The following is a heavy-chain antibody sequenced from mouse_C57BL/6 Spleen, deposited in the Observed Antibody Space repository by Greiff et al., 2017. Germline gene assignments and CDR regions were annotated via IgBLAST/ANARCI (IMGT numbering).Heavy chain of an antibody. CDR1: GFTFSDYG. CDR3: ARHDYIDY. J-gene: IGHJ2*01. Sequence: EVQLQESGGGLVKPGGSLKLSCAASGFTFSDYGMHWVRQAPEKGLEWVAYISSGSSTIYYADTVKGRFTISRDNAKNTLFLQMTSLRSEDTAMYYCARHDYIDYWGQGTTLTVSS. D-gene: IGHD2-3*01. CDR2: ISSGSSTI. V-gene: IGHV5-17*01.